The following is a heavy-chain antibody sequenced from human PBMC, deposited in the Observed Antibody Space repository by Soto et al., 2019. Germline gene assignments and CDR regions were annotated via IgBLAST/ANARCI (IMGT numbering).Heavy chain of an antibody. CDR2: LSDSGDSI. J-gene: IGHJ4*02. Sequence: EVQLLESGGGLVQPGRSLRLSCTASGFTFSSHAMTWVRQAPGKGLEWVSGLSDSGDSIYYADSVKGRFTIYRDNSTNTLYLQMNPLRVEDTAVYYCAKVFSSWYAGFFDLWGQGTLVTVSS. CDR1: GFTFSSHA. CDR3: AKVFSSWYAGFFDL. D-gene: IGHD6-13*01. V-gene: IGHV3-23*01.